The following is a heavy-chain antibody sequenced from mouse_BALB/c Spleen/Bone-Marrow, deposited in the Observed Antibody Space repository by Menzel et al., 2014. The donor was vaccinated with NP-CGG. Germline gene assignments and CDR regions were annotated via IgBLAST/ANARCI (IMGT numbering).Heavy chain of an antibody. CDR2: IWAGGST. CDR3: ARVTSSAVGAMDY. D-gene: IGHD3-2*02. CDR1: GFSLTNYG. Sequence: QVQLKHSGPGLVAPSQRLSIPCTVSGFSLTNYGFHWVRQPPGKGLEWLGVIWAGGSTNYNSALMSRLSISKDNSKSQVFLKMISLQTDDTAMYYCARVTSSAVGAMDYWGQGTSVTVSS. J-gene: IGHJ4*01. V-gene: IGHV2-9*02.